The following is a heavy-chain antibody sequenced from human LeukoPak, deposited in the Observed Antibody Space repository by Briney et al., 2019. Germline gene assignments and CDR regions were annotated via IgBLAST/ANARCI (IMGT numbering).Heavy chain of an antibody. J-gene: IGHJ5*02. CDR2: INSDGSII. D-gene: IGHD6-19*01. V-gene: IGHV3-74*01. CDR1: GFTFSSYA. Sequence: GGSLRLSCAASGFTFSSYAMSWAPQAPGKGRLRVSRINSDGSIITYADSVKGRFTISRDKAKNRLYLQMDSRRAEDTAVYYXXSSKGSGNWFDPWGQGTLVTVSS. CDR3: XSSKGSGNWFDP.